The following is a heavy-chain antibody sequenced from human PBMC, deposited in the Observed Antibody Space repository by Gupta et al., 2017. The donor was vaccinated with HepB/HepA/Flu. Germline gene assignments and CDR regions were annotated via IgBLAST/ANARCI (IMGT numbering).Heavy chain of an antibody. J-gene: IGHJ2*01. Sequence: EVQLVESGGGLVKPGGSLRLSCTGSGFTFSNAWMNWVRQAPGKGLEWVGRIKSKSDGGTIEYAAPVKGRFTISREDSKNTLYMQMNSLKSEDTAVYYCSTGWYFDFWCRGTLVTVSS. CDR2: IKSKSDGGTI. V-gene: IGHV3-15*01. CDR3: STGWYFDF. CDR1: GFTFSNAW.